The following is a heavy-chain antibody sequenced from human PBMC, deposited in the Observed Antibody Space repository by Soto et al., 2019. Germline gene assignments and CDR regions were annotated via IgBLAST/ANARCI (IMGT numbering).Heavy chain of an antibody. V-gene: IGHV4-34*01. Sequence: SETLSLTCAVYGGSFSGYYWSWIRQPPGKGLEWIGEINHSGSTNYNPSLKSRVTISVDTSKNQFSLKLSSVTAADTAVYYCARGKSLYSNYGTADYDILTGYEYYYYYYYMDVWGKGTTVTVSS. CDR1: GGSFSGYY. J-gene: IGHJ6*03. CDR3: ARGKSLYSNYGTADYDILTGYEYYYYYYYMDV. D-gene: IGHD3-9*01. CDR2: INHSGST.